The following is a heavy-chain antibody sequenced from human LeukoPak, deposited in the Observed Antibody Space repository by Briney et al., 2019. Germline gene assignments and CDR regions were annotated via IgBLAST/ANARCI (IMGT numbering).Heavy chain of an antibody. J-gene: IGHJ4*02. CDR3: ARGSTNPFDY. V-gene: IGHV3-66*02. D-gene: IGHD1-26*01. CDR2: IYSGGST. Sequence: GGSLRLSCAASEFTVSSNYMSWVRQAPGKGLEWVSVIYSGGSTYYADSVKGRFTISRDNSKNTLYLQMNSLRAEDTAVYYCARGSTNPFDYWGQGTLVTVSS. CDR1: EFTVSSNY.